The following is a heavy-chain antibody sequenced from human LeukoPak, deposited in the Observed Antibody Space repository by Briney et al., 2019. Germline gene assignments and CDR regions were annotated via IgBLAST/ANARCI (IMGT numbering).Heavy chain of an antibody. CDR1: GGSISSGSYY. Sequence: PSEALSLTCTVSGGSISSGSYYWSWIRQPPGKGLEWIGEINHSGSTNYNPSLKSRVTISVDTSKNQFSLKLSSVTAADTAVYYCARQTYGTIPFDYWGQGTLVTVSS. J-gene: IGHJ4*02. V-gene: IGHV4-39*07. CDR2: INHSGST. CDR3: ARQTYGTIPFDY. D-gene: IGHD1-14*01.